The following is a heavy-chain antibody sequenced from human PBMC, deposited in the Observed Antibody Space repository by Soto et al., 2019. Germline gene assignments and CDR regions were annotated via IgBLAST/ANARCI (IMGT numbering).Heavy chain of an antibody. CDR2: IYYSGST. CDR3: ARALRKVDWFDP. V-gene: IGHV4-59*01. CDR1: GGSISSYY. Sequence: SETLSLTCTVSGGSISSYYWSWIRQPPGKGLEWIGYIYYSGSTNYNPSLKSRVTISVDTSKNQFSLKLSSVTAADTAVYYCARALRKVDWFDPWGQGTLVTVSS. D-gene: IGHD2-15*01. J-gene: IGHJ5*02.